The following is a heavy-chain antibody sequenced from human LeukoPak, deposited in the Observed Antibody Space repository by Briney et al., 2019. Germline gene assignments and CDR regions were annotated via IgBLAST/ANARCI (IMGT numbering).Heavy chain of an antibody. Sequence: RGSLRLSCAASGFTFSSYAMSWVRQAPGKGLEWVSAISGSGGSTYYADSVKGRFTISRDNSKNTLYLQMNSLRAKDTAVYYCARGAIAGANFDYWGQGALVTVSS. J-gene: IGHJ4*02. CDR3: ARGAIAGANFDY. D-gene: IGHD1-26*01. V-gene: IGHV3-23*01. CDR1: GFTFSSYA. CDR2: ISGSGGST.